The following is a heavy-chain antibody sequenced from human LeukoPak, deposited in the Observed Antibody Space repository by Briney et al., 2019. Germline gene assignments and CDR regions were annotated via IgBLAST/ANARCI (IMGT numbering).Heavy chain of an antibody. V-gene: IGHV3-48*02. CDR1: GFTFSSYS. J-gene: IGHJ6*02. CDR3: ARDSRDPTPSYYYYYYGMDV. CDR2: ISSSSSTI. Sequence: PGGSLRLSCADSGFTFSSYSMNWVRQTPGKRLEWVSYISSSSSTIYYADSVKGRFTISRDNAKNSLYLQMNSLRDEDTAVYYCARDSRDPTPSYYYYYYGMDVWGQGTTVTVSS.